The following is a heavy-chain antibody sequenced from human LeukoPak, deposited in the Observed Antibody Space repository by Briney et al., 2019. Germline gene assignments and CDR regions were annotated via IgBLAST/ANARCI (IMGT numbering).Heavy chain of an antibody. D-gene: IGHD3-9*01. CDR2: IYYSGST. CDR3: ARGEDILTH. CDR1: GGSISSDY. J-gene: IGHJ4*02. V-gene: IGHV4-59*01. Sequence: PSETLSLTCTVSGGSISSDYWSWIRQPPGKGLEWIGDIYYSGSTNYNPSLKSRLTISVDKSKNQFSLKLNSVTAADTAVYYCARGEDILTHWGQGTLVTVSS.